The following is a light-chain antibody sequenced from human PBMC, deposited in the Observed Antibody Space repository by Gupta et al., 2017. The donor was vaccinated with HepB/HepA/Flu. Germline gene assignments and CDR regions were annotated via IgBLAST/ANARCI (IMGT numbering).Light chain of an antibody. J-gene: IGLJ2*01. CDR2: EVS. CDR1: SSDVGGYNY. Sequence: QSALTQPASVSGSPGQSITISCTGTSSDVGGYNYVSWYQQHPGKAPKLMREEVSNRPSGVSNRCSGSKSGNKALLTISGLQAEDEADYYCSSYTSSSTVVFGGGTKLTVL. V-gene: IGLV2-14*01. CDR3: SSYTSSSTVV.